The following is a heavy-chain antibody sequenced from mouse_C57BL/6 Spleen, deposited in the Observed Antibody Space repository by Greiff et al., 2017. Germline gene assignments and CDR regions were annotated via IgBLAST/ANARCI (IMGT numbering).Heavy chain of an antibody. CDR2: ISYDGSN. J-gene: IGHJ3*01. D-gene: IGHD2-4*01. CDR3: ARVDDYDERAWFAY. Sequence: VQLQQSGPGLVKPSQSLSLTCSVTGYSITSGYYWNWIRQFPGNKLEWMGYISYDGSNNYNPSLKKRISITRDTSKNQFFLKLNSVTTEDTATYYCARVDDYDERAWFAYWGQGTLVTVSA. CDR1: GYSITSGYY. V-gene: IGHV3-6*01.